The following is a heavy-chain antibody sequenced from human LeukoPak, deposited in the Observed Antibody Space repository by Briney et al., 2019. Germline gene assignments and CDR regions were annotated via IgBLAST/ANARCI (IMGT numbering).Heavy chain of an antibody. J-gene: IGHJ4*02. CDR2: IYYSGST. D-gene: IGHD3-22*01. V-gene: IGHV4-59*12. CDR3: ARQYYYDSSGYYYFDY. Sequence: SETLSLTCTVSGGSFSSYYWSWIRQPPGKGLEWIGYIYYSGSTNYNPSLKSQITISVDTSKNHFSLKLSSVTAADTAVYYYARQYYYDSSGYYYFDYWGQGTLVTVSS. CDR1: GGSFSSYY.